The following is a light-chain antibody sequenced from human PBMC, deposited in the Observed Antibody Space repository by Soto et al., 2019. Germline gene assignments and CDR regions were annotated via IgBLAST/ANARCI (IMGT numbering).Light chain of an antibody. CDR2: EVT. J-gene: IGLJ1*01. V-gene: IGLV2-14*01. Sequence: QCVRKRPASGKGSPGQASTISCTGTSSDVGAYNFVSWYQHHPGRAPKLIIYEVTIRPSGVSNRFSGSKSGNTASLTISGLQAEDEAYYYCSSYTTIAPYVFG. CDR3: SSYTTIAPYV. CDR1: SSDVGAYNF.